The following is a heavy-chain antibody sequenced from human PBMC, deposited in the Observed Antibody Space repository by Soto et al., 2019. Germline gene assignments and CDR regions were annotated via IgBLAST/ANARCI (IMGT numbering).Heavy chain of an antibody. Sequence: QVQLQESGPGLVRPSETLSLTCTVSGGSVSSGTYYWSWIRQPPGKTLEWIGNIYHSGSTNYNPSLTSRVTISVDTSTNNFSLKLSSVTAADTAVYYCARDRYDILTGYAFDIWGQGTMVIVSS. V-gene: IGHV4-61*01. CDR2: IYHSGST. J-gene: IGHJ3*02. CDR1: GGSVSSGTYY. CDR3: ARDRYDILTGYAFDI. D-gene: IGHD3-9*01.